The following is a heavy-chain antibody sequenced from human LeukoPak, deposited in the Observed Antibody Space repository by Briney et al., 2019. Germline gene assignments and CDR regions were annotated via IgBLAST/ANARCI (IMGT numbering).Heavy chain of an antibody. Sequence: GGSLRLSCAASGFTIRIYAMSWARQAPGKGLEWVSAISGSGGSTYCADSVKGRFTISRDNSTNTLSLQMNSLRAEDTGVYYCAKDRGRYYYDSSGYSEMVNWGQGTLVTVSS. CDR3: AKDRGRYYYDSSGYSEMVN. D-gene: IGHD3-22*01. CDR1: GFTIRIYA. V-gene: IGHV3-23*01. CDR2: ISGSGGST. J-gene: IGHJ4*02.